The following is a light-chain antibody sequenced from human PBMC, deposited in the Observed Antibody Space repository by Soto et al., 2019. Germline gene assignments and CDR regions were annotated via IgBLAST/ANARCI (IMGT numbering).Light chain of an antibody. Sequence: DIQMTQSPSTLSASVGDRFTMTFRSSQSISSYLNWYQQKPGKAPKLLIYAASSLQSGVPSRFSGSGSGTDFTLTISSLQPEDFATFYCQQSYSTPITFGQGTRLEIK. V-gene: IGKV1-39*01. CDR3: QQSYSTPIT. CDR1: QSISSY. CDR2: AAS. J-gene: IGKJ5*01.